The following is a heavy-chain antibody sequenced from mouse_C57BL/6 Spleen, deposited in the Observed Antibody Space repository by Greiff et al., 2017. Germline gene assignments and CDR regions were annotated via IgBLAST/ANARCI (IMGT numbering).Heavy chain of an antibody. V-gene: IGHV6-3*01. D-gene: IGHD1-1*01. CDR3: TPLITTVVLQEYFDV. CDR2: IRLKSDNYAT. CDR1: GFTFSNYW. J-gene: IGHJ1*03. Sequence: EVKVVESGGGLVQPGGSMKLSCVASGFTFSNYWMNWVRQSPEKGLEWVAQIRLKSDNYATHYAESVKGRFTISRDDSKSSVYLQMNNLRAEDTGIYYCTPLITTVVLQEYFDVWGTGTTVTVSS.